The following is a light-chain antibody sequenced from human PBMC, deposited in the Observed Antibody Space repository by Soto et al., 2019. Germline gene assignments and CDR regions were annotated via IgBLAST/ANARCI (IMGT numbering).Light chain of an antibody. V-gene: IGLV2-14*01. Sequence: QSVLTQPASVSGSPGQSITISCTGTSSDVGGYDYVSWYQQHPGKAPRLMIYKASNRPSGVSHRFSGSRSGNTASLTISGLQAEDEADYYCSSYKSGSTLYVFGTGTKVTVL. CDR3: SSYKSGSTLYV. CDR2: KAS. J-gene: IGLJ1*01. CDR1: SSDVGGYDY.